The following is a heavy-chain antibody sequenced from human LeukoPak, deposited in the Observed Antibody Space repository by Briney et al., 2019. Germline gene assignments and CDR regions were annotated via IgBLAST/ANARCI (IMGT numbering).Heavy chain of an antibody. J-gene: IGHJ4*02. V-gene: IGHV1-18*01. CDR1: GYTFTSYG. CDR2: ISAYNGNT. D-gene: IGHD4-17*01. Sequence: EASVKVSCKASGYTFTSYGISWVRQAPGQGLEWMGWISAYNGNTNYAQKFQGRVTMTRNTSISTAYMELSSLRSEDTAVYYCARTDYGDYSGYWGQGTLVTVSS. CDR3: ARTDYGDYSGY.